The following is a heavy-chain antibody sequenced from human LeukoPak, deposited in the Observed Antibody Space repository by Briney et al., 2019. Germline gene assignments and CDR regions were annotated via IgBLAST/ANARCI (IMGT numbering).Heavy chain of an antibody. J-gene: IGHJ4*02. D-gene: IGHD3-22*01. CDR1: GFTFSSYS. V-gene: IGHV3-48*04. CDR2: ISSSSSTI. CDR3: ARGLRGFYDSSGFDY. Sequence: GGSLRLSCAASGFTFSSYSMNWVRQAPGKGLEWVSYISSSSSTIYYADSVKGRFTISRDNAKKSLYLQMNGLRAEDTAVYYCARGLRGFYDSSGFDYWGQGTLVTVSS.